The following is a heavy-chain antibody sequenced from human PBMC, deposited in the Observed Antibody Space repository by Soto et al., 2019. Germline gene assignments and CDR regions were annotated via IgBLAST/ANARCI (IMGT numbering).Heavy chain of an antibody. D-gene: IGHD2-8*01. CDR3: AKNQHAMAHDY. Sequence: EVQLLDSGGGLVQPGGSLRLSCAAYGFTFSNYAMSWVRQAPGKELEWVSSISSSGGSTDYADSVKGRFTISRDNPQNTLNLQMNSLRAEDTAIYFCAKNQHAMAHDYWGPGTLVTVSS. J-gene: IGHJ4*02. V-gene: IGHV3-23*01. CDR2: ISSSGGST. CDR1: GFTFSNYA.